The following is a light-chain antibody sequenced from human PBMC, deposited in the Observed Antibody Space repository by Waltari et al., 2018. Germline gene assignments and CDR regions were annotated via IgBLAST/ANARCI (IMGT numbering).Light chain of an antibody. Sequence: EIVLTQPPATLSLSPGVRATLSCRASQSVSNNFLAWYQQRPGQTPRLLIYSASSRAPGIAGRFSGSGSGTDFTLTITRLEPEDAAVYYCQQFHTSPRTFGGGTKVEVK. CDR3: QQFHTSPRT. CDR2: SAS. V-gene: IGKV3-20*01. CDR1: QSVSNNF. J-gene: IGKJ4*01.